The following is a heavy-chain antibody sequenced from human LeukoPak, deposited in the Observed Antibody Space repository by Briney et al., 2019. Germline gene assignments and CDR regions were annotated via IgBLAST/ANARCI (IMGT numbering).Heavy chain of an antibody. D-gene: IGHD5-12*01. CDR2: INYSGST. Sequence: SETLSLTCTVSGGSISSGGYYWSWIRQPPGKGLEWIGYINYSGSTNYNPSLKSRVTISVDTSKNQFSLKLSSVTAADTAVYYCARDQGYAAYWGQGTMVTVSS. CDR1: GGSISSGGYY. V-gene: IGHV4-61*08. CDR3: ARDQGYAAY. J-gene: IGHJ3*01.